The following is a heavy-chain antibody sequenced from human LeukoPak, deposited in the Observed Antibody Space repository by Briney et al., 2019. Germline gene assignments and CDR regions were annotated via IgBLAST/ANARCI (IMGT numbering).Heavy chain of an antibody. CDR3: AKEQGYSGSYHFDY. D-gene: IGHD1-26*01. CDR2: IRYDGSNK. J-gene: IGHJ4*02. V-gene: IGHV3-30*02. Sequence: GGSLRLSCAASGFTFSSYGMHWVRQAPGKGLEWVAFIRYDGSNKYYADSVKGRFTISRDNSKNTLYLQMNSLRAEDTAVYYCAKEQGYSGSYHFDYWGQGTLDTVSS. CDR1: GFTFSSYG.